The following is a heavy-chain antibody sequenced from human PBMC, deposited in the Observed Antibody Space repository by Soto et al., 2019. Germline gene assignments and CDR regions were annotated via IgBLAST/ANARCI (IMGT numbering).Heavy chain of an antibody. CDR3: AHSLYSNYVDWFDP. CDR2: IYWNDDK. CDR1: GFSLSTSGVG. J-gene: IGHJ5*02. Sequence: SGPPLGNPTQTLTLTCTFSGFSLSTSGVGVGWIRQHPGKALEWLALIYWNDDKRYSPSLKSRLTITKDTSKNQVVLTMTNMDPVDTATYYCAHSLYSNYVDWFDPWGQGTLVTVSS. V-gene: IGHV2-5*01. D-gene: IGHD4-4*01.